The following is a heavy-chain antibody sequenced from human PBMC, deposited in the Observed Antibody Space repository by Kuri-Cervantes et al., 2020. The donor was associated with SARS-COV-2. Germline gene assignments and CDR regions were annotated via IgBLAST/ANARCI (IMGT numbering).Heavy chain of an antibody. CDR2: IYSGGST. Sequence: GGSLRLSCAASGFTVSSNYMSWVRQAPGKGLEWVSVIYSGGSTYYADSVKGRFTISRDNAKNSLYLQMNSLRAEDTAVYYCARDGWWELLPGDYFDYWGQGTLVTVSS. CDR3: ARDGWWELLPGDYFDY. CDR1: GFTVSSNY. J-gene: IGHJ4*02. V-gene: IGHV3-53*01. D-gene: IGHD1-26*01.